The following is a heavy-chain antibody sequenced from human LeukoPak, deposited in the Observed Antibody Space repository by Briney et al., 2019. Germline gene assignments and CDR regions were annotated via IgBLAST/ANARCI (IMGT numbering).Heavy chain of an antibody. CDR1: GFTFSNYA. V-gene: IGHV3-23*01. CDR3: AKDRDLEAPSYRYFDY. CDR2: ISGGGGTT. D-gene: IGHD1-14*01. J-gene: IGHJ4*02. Sequence: GGSLRLSCAASGFTFSNYAMSWVRQAPGKRLEWVSAISGGGGTTYYADSVKGRFTISRDNSKNTLYLQMNSLRAEDTAVYYCAKDRDLEAPSYRYFDYWGQGTLVTVSS.